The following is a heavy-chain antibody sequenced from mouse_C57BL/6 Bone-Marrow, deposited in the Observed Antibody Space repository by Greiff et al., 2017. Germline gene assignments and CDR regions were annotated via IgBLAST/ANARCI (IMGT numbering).Heavy chain of an antibody. D-gene: IGHD2-3*01. J-gene: IGHJ2*01. V-gene: IGHV1-82*01. CDR2: IYPGDGDT. CDR1: GYAFSSSW. Sequence: VKLQESGPELVKPGASVKISCKASGYAFSSSWMNWVKQRPGKGLEWIGRIYPGDGDTNYNGKFKGKATLTADKSSSTAYMQLSSLTSEDSAVYFCAREGYYSDYWGQGTTLTVSS. CDR3: AREGYYSDY.